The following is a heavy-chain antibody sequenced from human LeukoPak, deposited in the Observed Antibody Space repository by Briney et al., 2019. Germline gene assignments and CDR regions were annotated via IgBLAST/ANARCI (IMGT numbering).Heavy chain of an antibody. CDR3: ARDHFWSGLDY. CDR2: IDYSGRT. J-gene: IGHJ4*02. V-gene: IGHV4-39*07. D-gene: IGHD3-3*02. Sequence: SETLSLTCSVSGDSIDSVSYYWGWIRQPPGKGPEWIASIDYSGRTFYNPSLKSRVTISVDRSKNQFSLKLSSVTAADTAVYYCARDHFWSGLDYWGQGTLVTVSP. CDR1: GDSIDSVSYY.